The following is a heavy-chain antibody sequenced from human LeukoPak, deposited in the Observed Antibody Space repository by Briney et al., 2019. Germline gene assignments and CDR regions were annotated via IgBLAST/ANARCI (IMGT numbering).Heavy chain of an antibody. Sequence: GRSLRLSCAASGFTFSSYAMHWVRQAPGKGLEWVAVISYDGSNKYYADSVKGRFTISRDNSKNTLYLQMNSLRAEDTAVYYCAREWGADSGSYYEDYWGQGTLVTVSS. J-gene: IGHJ4*02. D-gene: IGHD3-10*01. V-gene: IGHV3-30-3*01. CDR2: ISYDGSNK. CDR1: GFTFSSYA. CDR3: AREWGADSGSYYEDY.